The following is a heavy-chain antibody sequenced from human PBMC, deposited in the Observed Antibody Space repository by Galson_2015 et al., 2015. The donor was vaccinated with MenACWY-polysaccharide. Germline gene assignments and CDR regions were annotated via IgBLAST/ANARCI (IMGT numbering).Heavy chain of an antibody. Sequence: SVKVSCKASGYTFSSYDINWVRQATGQRLEWMGWMNPNSGNTGYAQKFQGRVTMTRNTSISTAYMELSSLTSEDTAVYYCARGRRDTAVAAPAAVLLDYWGQGFLVTVFS. J-gene: IGHJ4*02. V-gene: IGHV1-8*01. CDR1: GYTFSSYD. D-gene: IGHD6-19*01. CDR2: MNPNSGNT. CDR3: ARGRRDTAVAAPAAVLLDY.